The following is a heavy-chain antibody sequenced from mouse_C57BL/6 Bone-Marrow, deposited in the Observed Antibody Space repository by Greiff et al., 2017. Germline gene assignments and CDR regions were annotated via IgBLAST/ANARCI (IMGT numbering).Heavy chain of an antibody. CDR2: IYPRSGNT. D-gene: IGHD1-1*02. Sequence: QVQLQQSGAELARPGASVKLSCKASGYTFTSYGISWVKQRTGQGLEWIGEIYPRSGNTYYNEKFKGKATLTADKSSSTAYMELRSLTSEYSAVYFCARGRWYYRDLDYWGQGTTLTVSA. V-gene: IGHV1-81*01. J-gene: IGHJ2*01. CDR1: GYTFTSYG. CDR3: ARGRWYYRDLDY.